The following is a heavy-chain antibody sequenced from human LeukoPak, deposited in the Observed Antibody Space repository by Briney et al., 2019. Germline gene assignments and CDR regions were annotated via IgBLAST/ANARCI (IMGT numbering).Heavy chain of an antibody. CDR2: IYYSGST. Sequence: SETLSLTCSVSGGSISSRSDSWGWIRQPPGKGLEWIGSIYYSGSTYYNPSLKSRVTISVDTSKNQFSLKLNSLTAADTAVYYCARRRGGSVAGWPLYFDHWGQGTLVTVSS. D-gene: IGHD6-19*01. CDR1: GGSISSRSDS. CDR3: ARRRGGSVAGWPLYFDH. V-gene: IGHV4-39*01. J-gene: IGHJ4*02.